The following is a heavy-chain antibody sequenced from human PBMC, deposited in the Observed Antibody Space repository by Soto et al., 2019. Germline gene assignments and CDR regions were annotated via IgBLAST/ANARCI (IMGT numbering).Heavy chain of an antibody. V-gene: IGHV4-30-4*01. J-gene: IGHJ5*01. CDR1: GDSISNLDYF. CDR2: IYKSATT. Sequence: SEKLSLTYSVSGDSISNLDYFWAWIRQPPGQALEYIGYIYKSATTYYNPSFESRVAISVDTSKSQFSLNVTSVTAADTAVYFCARGRYCLTGRCFPNWFDSWGQGALVTVSS. D-gene: IGHD7-27*01. CDR3: ARGRYCLTGRCFPNWFDS.